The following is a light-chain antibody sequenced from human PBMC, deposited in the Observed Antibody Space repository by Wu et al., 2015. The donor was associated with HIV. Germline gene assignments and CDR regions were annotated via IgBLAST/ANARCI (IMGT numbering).Light chain of an antibody. J-gene: IGKJ2*01. V-gene: IGKV3-11*01. CDR1: QSITTY. Sequence: EIVLTQSPAILSLSPGEGATLSCRASQSITTYLGWYQHKPGQAPRLLISDASNRATGIPVRFSGSGSGTDFTLTIINIEPEDSAVYYCQQRANWPPYTFGRGTKVEIK. CDR3: QQRANWPPYT. CDR2: DAS.